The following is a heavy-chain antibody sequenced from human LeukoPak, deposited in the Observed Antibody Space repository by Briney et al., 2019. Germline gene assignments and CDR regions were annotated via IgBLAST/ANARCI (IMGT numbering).Heavy chain of an antibody. CDR2: IKQDGSEK. J-gene: IGHJ4*02. V-gene: IGHV3-7*01. D-gene: IGHD1-26*01. CDR3: ARGNWDLPLGY. Sequence: GGSLRLSCAGSRFTFGNYWMSWVRQAPGKGLEWVANIKQDGSEKYYVDSVKGRFTISRDNAKNSLYLQMNSLRVEDTAIYYCARGNWDLPLGYWGQGTLVTVSS. CDR1: RFTFGNYW.